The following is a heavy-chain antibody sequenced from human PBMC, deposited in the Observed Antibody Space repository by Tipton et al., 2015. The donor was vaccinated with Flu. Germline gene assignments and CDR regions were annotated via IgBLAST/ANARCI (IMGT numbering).Heavy chain of an antibody. CDR1: DGSISSSNW. Sequence: TLSLTCAVSDGSISSSNWWTWVRRPPGKGLEWIGEIYHSGSTHYNPSLKSRVTISVDKTKNQFSLKLTSVTAADTAVYYCARGSGSGPKDWFDPWGQGTQVTVSA. V-gene: IGHV4-4*02. CDR3: ARGSGSGPKDWFDP. J-gene: IGHJ5*02. D-gene: IGHD3-10*01. CDR2: IYHSGST.